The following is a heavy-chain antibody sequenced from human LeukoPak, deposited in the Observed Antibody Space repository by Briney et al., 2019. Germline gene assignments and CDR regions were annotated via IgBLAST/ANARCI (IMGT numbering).Heavy chain of an antibody. CDR1: GGSISSCY. CDR2: IYTSGST. Sequence: SETLSLTCTVSGGSISSCYWSWIRQPAGKGLEWIGRIYTSGSTNYNPSLKSRVTMSVDTSKNQFSLKLSSVTAANTAVYYCARARGGGVVVPAAPNARFYYYYMDVWGKGTTVTVSS. J-gene: IGHJ6*03. V-gene: IGHV4-4*07. D-gene: IGHD2-2*01. CDR3: ARARGGGVVVPAAPNARFYYYYMDV.